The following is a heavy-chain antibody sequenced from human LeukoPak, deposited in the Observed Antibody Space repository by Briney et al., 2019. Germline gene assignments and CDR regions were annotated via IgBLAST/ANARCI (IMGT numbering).Heavy chain of an antibody. D-gene: IGHD1-26*01. Sequence: SETLSLTCTVSGGSISSSSYYWDWIRQPPGKGLEWIGSIYYSGSTYYNPSLKSRVTVSVDTSKNQFSLKLSSVTAADTAVYYCARLGATRPPHAFDIWGQGTMVTVSS. CDR1: GGSISSSSYY. V-gene: IGHV4-39*07. CDR2: IYYSGST. J-gene: IGHJ3*02. CDR3: ARLGATRPPHAFDI.